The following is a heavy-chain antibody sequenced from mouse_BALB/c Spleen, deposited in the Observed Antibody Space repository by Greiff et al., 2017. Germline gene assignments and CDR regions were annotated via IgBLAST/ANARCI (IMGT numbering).Heavy chain of an antibody. CDR2: ISSGGSYT. J-gene: IGHJ3*01. CDR3: ARQPLDYGSSAAWFAY. D-gene: IGHD1-1*01. CDR1: GFTFSSYG. V-gene: IGHV5-6*03. Sequence: DVKLVESGGGLVKLGGSLKLSCAASGFTFSSYGMSWVRQTPDKRLEWVATISSGGSYTYYPDSVKGRFTISRDNAKNTLYLQMSSLKSEDTAMYYCARQPLDYGSSAAWFAYWGQGTLVTVSA.